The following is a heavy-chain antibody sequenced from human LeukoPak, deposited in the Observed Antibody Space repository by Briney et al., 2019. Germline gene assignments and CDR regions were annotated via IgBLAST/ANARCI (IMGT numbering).Heavy chain of an antibody. CDR3: TTEGHLYDAFDI. J-gene: IGHJ3*02. V-gene: IGHV3-15*01. CDR1: GFTFSSYS. CDR2: IKSKTDGGTT. D-gene: IGHD5/OR15-5a*01. Sequence: GGSLRLSCAASGFTFSSYSMNWVRQAPGKGLEWVGRIKSKTDGGTTDYAAPVKGRFTISRDDSKNTLYLQMNSLKTEDTAVYYCTTEGHLYDAFDIWGQGTMVTVSS.